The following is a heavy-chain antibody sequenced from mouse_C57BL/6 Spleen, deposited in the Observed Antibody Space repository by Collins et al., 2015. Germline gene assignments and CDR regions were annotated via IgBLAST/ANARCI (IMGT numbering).Heavy chain of an antibody. CDR2: IHPNSGNT. J-gene: IGHJ1*03. CDR1: GYTFTSYW. D-gene: IGHD2-4*01. V-gene: IGHV1-64*01. CDR3: ARSQRYDDYDEYFDA. Sequence: QVQLQQPGAELVKPGASVKLSCKASGYTFTSYWMHWVKQRPGQGLEWIGMIHPNSGNTNYNEKFKSKATLTVDKSSSTAYMQLISLTSEDSAVYYCARSQRYDDYDEYFDAWGTGTTVTVSS.